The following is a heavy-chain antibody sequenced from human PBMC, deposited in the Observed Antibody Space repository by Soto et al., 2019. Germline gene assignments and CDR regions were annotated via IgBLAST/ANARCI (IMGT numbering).Heavy chain of an antibody. V-gene: IGHV3-33*01. CDR2: IWYDGSNK. Sequence: GGSLRLSCAASGFTFSSYGMHWVRQAPGKGLEWVAVIWYDGSNKYYADSVKGRFTISRDNSKNTLYLQMNSLRAEDTAVYYCARDLYPGTSVQYSSSQIDYWGQGTLVTVSS. CDR3: ARDLYPGTSVQYSSSQIDY. J-gene: IGHJ4*02. D-gene: IGHD6-6*01. CDR1: GFTFSSYG.